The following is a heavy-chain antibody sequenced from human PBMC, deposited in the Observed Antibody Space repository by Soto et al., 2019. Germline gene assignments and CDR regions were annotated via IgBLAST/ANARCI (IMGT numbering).Heavy chain of an antibody. CDR3: AKVSPIVVVTATGGAFDI. Sequence: GGSLRLSCAASGFTFSSYGMHWVRQAPGKGLEWVAVISYDGSNKYYADSVKGRFTISRDNSKNTLYLQMNSLRAEDTAVYYCAKVSPIVVVTATGGAFDIWGQGTMVTVSS. D-gene: IGHD2-21*02. J-gene: IGHJ3*02. V-gene: IGHV3-30*18. CDR1: GFTFSSYG. CDR2: ISYDGSNK.